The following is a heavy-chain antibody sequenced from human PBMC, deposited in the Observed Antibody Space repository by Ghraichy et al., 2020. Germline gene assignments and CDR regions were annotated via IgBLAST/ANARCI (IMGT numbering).Heavy chain of an antibody. J-gene: IGHJ6*02. D-gene: IGHD6-19*01. V-gene: IGHV3-21*01. CDR2: ISSSSSYI. CDR3: ARDRIEAVGHGMGA. CDR1: GFTFSSYS. Sequence: GEPLNISCVASGFTFSSYSINWVRQAPGKGLEWVSSISSSSSYIYYADSVKGRFTISRDNAKNSLYLQMNSLRAEDTAVYYCARDRIEAVGHGMGAWGQGTTVTVSS.